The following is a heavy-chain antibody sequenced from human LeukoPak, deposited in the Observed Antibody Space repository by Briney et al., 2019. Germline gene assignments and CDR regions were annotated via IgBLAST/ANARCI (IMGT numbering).Heavy chain of an antibody. CDR3: ARLSVDTAMAHDY. CDR1: VGSISRGGYY. Sequence: PSETLSLTCIFSVGSISRGGYYWSWIPHHPGKALNWFGYIYYSGSTYYNPSLKSRVTISVDTSKNQFSLKLSSVTAADTAVYYCARLSVDTAMAHDYWGQGTLVTVSS. D-gene: IGHD5-18*01. J-gene: IGHJ4*02. CDR2: IYYSGST. V-gene: IGHV4-31*03.